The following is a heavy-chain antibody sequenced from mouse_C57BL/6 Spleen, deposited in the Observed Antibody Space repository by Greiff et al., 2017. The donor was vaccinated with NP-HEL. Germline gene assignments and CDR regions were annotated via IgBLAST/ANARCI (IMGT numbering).Heavy chain of an antibody. CDR3: TTFYYYGSPFDY. D-gene: IGHD1-1*01. V-gene: IGHV14-4*01. J-gene: IGHJ2*01. CDR1: GFNIKDDY. Sequence: VHVKQSGAELVRPGASVKLSCTASGFNIKDDYMHWVKQRPEQGLEWIGWIDPENGDTEYASKFQGKATITADTSSNTAYLQLSSLTSEDTAVYYCTTFYYYGSPFDYWGQGTTLTVSS. CDR2: IDPENGDT.